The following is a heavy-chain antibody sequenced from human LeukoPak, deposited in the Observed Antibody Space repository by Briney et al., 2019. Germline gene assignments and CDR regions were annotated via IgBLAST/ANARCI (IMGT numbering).Heavy chain of an antibody. D-gene: IGHD3-3*02. CDR1: GGSISSYY. J-gene: IGHJ4*02. Sequence: PSETLSLTCTVSGGSISSYYWTWIRQPPGKGLEWIGYIYYSGDTDYNPSLKSRVTISVGTSKDQFSLHLTSVTAADTAVYYCARQLAGLAPPGFIDSWGQGTLVTVSS. CDR2: IYYSGDT. V-gene: IGHV4-59*08. CDR3: ARQLAGLAPPGFIDS.